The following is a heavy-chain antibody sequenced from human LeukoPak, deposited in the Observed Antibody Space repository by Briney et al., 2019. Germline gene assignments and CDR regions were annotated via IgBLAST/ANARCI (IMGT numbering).Heavy chain of an antibody. CDR2: ISGYNGNT. V-gene: IGHV1-18*01. CDR1: GYTLTSYG. D-gene: IGHD3-10*01. Sequence: ASVNVSCKASGYTLTSYGFSWVRQAPGQGLEWMGWISGYNGNTNYAQNLQGRVTMTIDTSTSTAYMELGSLRSDDTAVYYCARDPAFRGAQMEYWGQGTLVTVSS. J-gene: IGHJ4*02. CDR3: ARDPAFRGAQMEY.